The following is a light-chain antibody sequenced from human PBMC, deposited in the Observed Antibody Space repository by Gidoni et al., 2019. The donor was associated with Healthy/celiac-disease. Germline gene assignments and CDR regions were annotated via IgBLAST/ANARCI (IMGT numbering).Light chain of an antibody. Sequence: VGDRVTITCQASQDISNYLNWYQQKPGKAPKLLIYDASNLETGVPSRFSGSGSGTDFTFTISSLQPEDIATYYCQQYDNLVTFGQGTRLEIK. V-gene: IGKV1-33*01. J-gene: IGKJ5*01. CDR3: QQYDNLVT. CDR1: QDISNY. CDR2: DAS.